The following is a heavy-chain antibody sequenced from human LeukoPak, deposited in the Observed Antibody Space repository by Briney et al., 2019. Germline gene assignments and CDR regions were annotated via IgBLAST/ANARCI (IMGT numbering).Heavy chain of an antibody. J-gene: IGHJ3*02. CDR1: GFTVSSNY. CDR3: ARAVDTAMVTAFDI. V-gene: IGHV3-66*01. CDR2: IYSGGST. Sequence: PGGSLRLSCAASGFTVSSNYMSWVRQAPGKGLEWVPVIYSGGSTYYADSVKGRFTISRDNSKNTLYLQMNSLRAEDTAVYYCARAVDTAMVTAFDIWGQGTMVTVSS. D-gene: IGHD5-18*01.